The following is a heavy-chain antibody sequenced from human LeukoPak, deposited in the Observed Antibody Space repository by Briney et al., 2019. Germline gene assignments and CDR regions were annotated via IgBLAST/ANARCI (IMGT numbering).Heavy chain of an antibody. CDR3: ARSDGDFDY. D-gene: IGHD3-10*01. V-gene: IGHV3-48*01. CDR1: GFTFSNYA. CDR2: ISSSSSTI. J-gene: IGHJ4*02. Sequence: PGGSLRLSCAASGFTFSNYALNWVRQAPGKGLEWVSYISSSSSTIYYTDSVKGRFTISRDNAKNSLYLQMNSLRADDTAVYYCARSDGDFDYWGQGTLVTVSS.